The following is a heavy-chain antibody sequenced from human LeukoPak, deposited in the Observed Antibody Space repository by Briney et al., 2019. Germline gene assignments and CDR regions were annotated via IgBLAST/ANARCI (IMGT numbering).Heavy chain of an antibody. Sequence: EGSLRLSCAASGFTFSDYYMSWIRQAPGKGLEWVSYISSSGSTVYYVDSVKGRFTISRDNAKNPLYLQMNSLRAEDTAVYYCARLDTAMVTYSYWGQGTLVTVSS. CDR1: GFTFSDYY. D-gene: IGHD5-18*01. CDR3: ARLDTAMVTYSY. V-gene: IGHV3-11*04. CDR2: ISSSGSTV. J-gene: IGHJ4*02.